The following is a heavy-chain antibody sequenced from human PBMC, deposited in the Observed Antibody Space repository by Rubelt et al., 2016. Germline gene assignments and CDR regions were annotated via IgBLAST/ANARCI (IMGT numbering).Heavy chain of an antibody. J-gene: IGHJ5*02. CDR3: ARQIAGASTRPLGKNWFDP. V-gene: IGHV4-59*08. Sequence: QVQLQESGPGLVKPSETLSLTCTVSGGSISSYYWNWIRQPPGKRLEWIGYIYYSGSTNYKPSLKSRATISVDTSKNLFSLKLRSVTAADTALYDWARQIAGASTRPLGKNWFDPWGQGTLVTVSS. D-gene: IGHD6-25*01. CDR2: IYYSGST. CDR1: GGSISSYY.